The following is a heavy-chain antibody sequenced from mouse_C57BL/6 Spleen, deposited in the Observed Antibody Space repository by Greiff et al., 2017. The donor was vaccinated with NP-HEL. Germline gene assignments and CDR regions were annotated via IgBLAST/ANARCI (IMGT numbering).Heavy chain of an antibody. CDR1: GYAFTNYL. V-gene: IGHV1-54*01. D-gene: IGHD1-1*01. CDR3: ARKVADAMDY. CDR2: INPGSGGT. Sequence: VQLQESGAELVRPGTSVKVSCKASGYAFTNYLIEWVKQRPGQGLEWIGVINPGSGGTNYNEKFKGKATLTADKSSSTAYMQLSSLTSEDSAVYFCARKVADAMDYWGQGTSVTVSS. J-gene: IGHJ4*01.